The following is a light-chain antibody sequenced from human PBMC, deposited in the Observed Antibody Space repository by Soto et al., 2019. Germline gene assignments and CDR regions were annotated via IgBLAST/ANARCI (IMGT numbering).Light chain of an antibody. CDR1: QAISSY. J-gene: IGKJ4*01. CDR3: QQLYSYPLT. CDR2: AAS. Sequence: DIQLTQSPSFLSASVGDRVTITCRASQAISSYVVWYQQQPGKAPNLLIYAASTLQSGVPSRFSGSGSGTEFTLTISSLQPEDSATFYCQQLYSYPLTFGGGTKVEIK. V-gene: IGKV1-9*01.